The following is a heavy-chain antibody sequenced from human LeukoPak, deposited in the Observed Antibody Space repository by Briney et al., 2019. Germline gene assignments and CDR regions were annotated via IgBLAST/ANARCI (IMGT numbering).Heavy chain of an antibody. J-gene: IGHJ4*02. D-gene: IGHD3-22*01. CDR1: GDSISSSSYY. CDR2: IYNSGST. Sequence: PSETLSLTCTVSGDSISSSSYYWGWIRQPPGKGLEWIGSIYNSGSTYYNPSLKSRVTISVDTSKNQFSLNLYSVTAADTAVYYCARHWGSSGYADYWGQGTLVTVSS. CDR3: ARHWGSSGYADY. V-gene: IGHV4-39*01.